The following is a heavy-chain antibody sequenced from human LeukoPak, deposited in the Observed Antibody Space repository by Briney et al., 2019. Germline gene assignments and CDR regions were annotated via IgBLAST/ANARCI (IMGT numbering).Heavy chain of an antibody. CDR1: GYTFTSYY. Sequence: GASVKVSCKASGYTFTSYYMHWVRQGPGQGLEWMGLINPSGGRTNYAQKFQGRVTMTRDMSTSTVYMELSGLRSEDTAVYYCARGDGEAASLWENWFDPWGQGTLVTVSS. CDR3: ARGDGEAASLWENWFDP. D-gene: IGHD6-13*01. CDR2: INPSGGRT. J-gene: IGHJ5*02. V-gene: IGHV1-46*01.